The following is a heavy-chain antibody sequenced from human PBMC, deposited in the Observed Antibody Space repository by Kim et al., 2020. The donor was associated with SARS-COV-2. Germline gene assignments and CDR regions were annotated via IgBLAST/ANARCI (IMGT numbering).Heavy chain of an antibody. CDR1: GFTFSSYW. D-gene: IGHD2-15*01. CDR2: INSDGSST. J-gene: IGHJ3*02. V-gene: IGHV3-74*01. CDR3: AREWWSSPASDAFDI. Sequence: GGSLRLSCAASGFTFSSYWMHWVRQAPGKGLVWVSRINSDGSSTSYADSVKGRFTISRDNAKNTLYLQMNSLRAEDTAVYYCAREWWSSPASDAFDIWGQGTMVTVSS.